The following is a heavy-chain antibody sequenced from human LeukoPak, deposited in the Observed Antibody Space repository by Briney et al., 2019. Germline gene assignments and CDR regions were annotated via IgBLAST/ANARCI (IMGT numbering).Heavy chain of an antibody. Sequence: PGGSLRLSCAASGFTFSDYWMHWVRQAPGKGLVWVSRIKSDGSSTSYADSVKGRFTITRDSAKNTLYLQMNSLRAEDTAVYYCARGTRNYYGYWGQGTLVTVSS. D-gene: IGHD3/OR15-3a*01. V-gene: IGHV3-74*01. CDR2: IKSDGSST. J-gene: IGHJ4*02. CDR1: GFTFSDYW. CDR3: ARGTRNYYGY.